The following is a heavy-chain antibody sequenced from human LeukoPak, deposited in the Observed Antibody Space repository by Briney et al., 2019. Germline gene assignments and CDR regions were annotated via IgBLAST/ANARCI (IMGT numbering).Heavy chain of an antibody. Sequence: SETLSLTCAVYGGSFSGYYWSWIRQPPGKGLEWIGEINHSGSTNYNPSLKSRVTISVDTSKNQFSLKLSSVTAADTAVYYCAREGRDSSSSDWFDPWGQGTLVTVSS. CDR2: INHSGST. CDR3: AREGRDSSSSDWFDP. V-gene: IGHV4-34*01. D-gene: IGHD6-6*01. J-gene: IGHJ5*02. CDR1: GGSFSGYY.